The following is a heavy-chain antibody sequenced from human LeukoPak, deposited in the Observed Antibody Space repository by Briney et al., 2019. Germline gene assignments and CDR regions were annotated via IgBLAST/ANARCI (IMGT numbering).Heavy chain of an antibody. J-gene: IGHJ4*02. CDR2: IYYSKNT. CDR1: GGSISSSSAY. Sequence: SETLSLTCTVSGGSISSSSAYWGWIRQPPGKGLEWIGSIYYSKNTYYNPSLKSRVTISADTPKNQFSLTLGSMSATDTAVYYCVSPRGFSYGYFDYWGQGTLVTVSS. D-gene: IGHD5-18*01. V-gene: IGHV4-39*01. CDR3: VSPRGFSYGYFDY.